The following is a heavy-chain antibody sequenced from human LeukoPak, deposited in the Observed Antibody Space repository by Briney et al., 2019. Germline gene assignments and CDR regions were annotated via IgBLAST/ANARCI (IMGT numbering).Heavy chain of an antibody. V-gene: IGHV4-59*01. D-gene: IGHD3-22*01. CDR1: GGSISTYY. CDR2: IYYSGST. J-gene: IGHJ4*02. Sequence: SETLSLTCTVSGGSISTYYWSWIRQPPGKGLEWIGYIYYSGSTNYNPSLKSRVSISVGTSKNQFSLKLSSVTAADTAVYYCARVVRMYYYDSSDSPDYFDYWGQGTLVTVSS. CDR3: ARVVRMYYYDSSDSPDYFDY.